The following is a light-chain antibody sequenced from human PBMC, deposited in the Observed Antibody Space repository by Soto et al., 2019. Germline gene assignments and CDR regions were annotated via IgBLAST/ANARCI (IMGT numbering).Light chain of an antibody. V-gene: IGLV2-8*01. CDR3: SSYAGSNNLGV. Sequence: QSALTQPPSASGSPGQSVTISCTGTSSDVGGYNYVSWYQQHPGKAPKLMIYEVSKRPSGVPDRFSGSKSGNTASLTVSGLQGEDEGDYYCSSYAGSNNLGVFGGGTKLTVL. CDR2: EVS. CDR1: SSDVGGYNY. J-gene: IGLJ2*01.